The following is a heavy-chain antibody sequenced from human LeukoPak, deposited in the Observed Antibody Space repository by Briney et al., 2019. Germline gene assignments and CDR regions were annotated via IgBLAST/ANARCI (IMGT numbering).Heavy chain of an antibody. J-gene: IGHJ4*02. V-gene: IGHV1-46*01. CDR2: INPSGGST. D-gene: IGHD3-10*01. Sequence: ASVKVSRKASGYTFTSYGINWVRQAPGQGLEWMGIINPSGGSTSYAQKFQGRVTMTRDTSTSTVYMELSSLRSEDTAVYYCARGYGSGSYFDYWGQGTLVTVSS. CDR1: GYTFTSYG. CDR3: ARGYGSGSYFDY.